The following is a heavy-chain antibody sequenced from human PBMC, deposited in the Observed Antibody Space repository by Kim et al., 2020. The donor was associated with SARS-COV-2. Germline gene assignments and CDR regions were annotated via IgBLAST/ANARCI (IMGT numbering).Heavy chain of an antibody. CDR2: ISSSSSYI. CDR3: ARDISIVGAFYGMDV. CDR1: GFTFSSYS. D-gene: IGHD1-26*01. J-gene: IGHJ6*02. Sequence: GGSLRLSCAASGFTFSSYSMNWVRQAPGKGLEWVSSISSSSSYIYYADSVKGRFTISRDNAKNSLYLQMNSLRAEDTAVYYCARDISIVGAFYGMDVWGQGTTVTVSS. V-gene: IGHV3-21*01.